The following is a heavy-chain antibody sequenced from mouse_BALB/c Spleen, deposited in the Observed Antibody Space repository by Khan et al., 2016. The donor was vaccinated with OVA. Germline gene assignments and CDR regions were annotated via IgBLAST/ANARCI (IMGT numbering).Heavy chain of an antibody. CDR1: GYTFTDFY. CDR2: ISPGSGDT. Sequence: QVQLQQSGTELARPGASVNLSCKASGYTFTDFYINWVKQRSGQGLEWIGEISPGSGDTYYNEEFTGKATLTADKSSSTAYMQLSSLTSEASAVYFCARRNYFGYTFAYWGQGTLVTVSA. V-gene: IGHV1-77*01. J-gene: IGHJ3*01. D-gene: IGHD1-2*01. CDR3: ARRNYFGYTFAY.